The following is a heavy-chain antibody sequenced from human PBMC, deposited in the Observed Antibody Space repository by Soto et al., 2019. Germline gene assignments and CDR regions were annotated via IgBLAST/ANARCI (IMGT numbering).Heavy chain of an antibody. CDR1: GFTFSSYA. V-gene: IGHV3-23*01. CDR2: ISGSAKNI. CDR3: VKDFDY. Sequence: EVQLLESGGGLVQPGGSLRLSCAASGFTFSSYAMSWVRQAPGKGLEWVSVISGSAKNIYHADSVKGRFTISRDNSKNTLYLHMNSLRADDTAVYYCVKDFDYWGLGTLVTVSS. J-gene: IGHJ4*02.